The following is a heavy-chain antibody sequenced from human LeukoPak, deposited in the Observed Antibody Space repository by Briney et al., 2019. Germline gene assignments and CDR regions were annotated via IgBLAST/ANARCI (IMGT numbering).Heavy chain of an antibody. CDR1: GGTFSSYA. V-gene: IGHV1-69*04. CDR2: IIPILGIA. D-gene: IGHD5-12*01. Sequence: SVKVSCKASGGTFSSYAISWVRQAPGQGLEWMGRIIPILGIANYAQKFQGRVTITADKSTSTAYMELSSLRSEDTAVYYCARAPHIGYMDVWGKGTTVTVSS. CDR3: ARAPHIGYMDV. J-gene: IGHJ6*03.